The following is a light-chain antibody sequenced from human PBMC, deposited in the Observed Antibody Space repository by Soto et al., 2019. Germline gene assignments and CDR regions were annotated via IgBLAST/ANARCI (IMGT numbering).Light chain of an antibody. CDR3: LLYYGAAHVV. CDR1: TGAVTSGYY. V-gene: IGLV7-43*01. Sequence: QAVVTQEPSLTVSPGGTVTLTSASSTGAVTSGYYPNWFQQKPGQAPRALIYSTIKKHSWTPARFSGSLLGGKAALTLSGVQPEDEAEYYCLLYYGAAHVVFGGGTKVTVL. CDR2: STI. J-gene: IGLJ2*01.